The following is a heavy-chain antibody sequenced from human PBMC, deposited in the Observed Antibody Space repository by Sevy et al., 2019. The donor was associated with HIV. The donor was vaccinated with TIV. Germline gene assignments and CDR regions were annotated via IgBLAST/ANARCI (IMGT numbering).Heavy chain of an antibody. J-gene: IGHJ4*02. D-gene: IGHD5-12*01. CDR1: GFTFNSFA. Sequence: GGSLRLSCAASGFTFNSFAISWVRQAPGKGLEWVSGVSGSGDRTYYTDYMKGRFTVARDNSKNTLYLQIDNLRVEDTAVYYCAKATSAKATEDDFDYWGQGTLVTVSS. V-gene: IGHV3-23*01. CDR2: VSGSGDRT. CDR3: AKATSAKATEDDFDY.